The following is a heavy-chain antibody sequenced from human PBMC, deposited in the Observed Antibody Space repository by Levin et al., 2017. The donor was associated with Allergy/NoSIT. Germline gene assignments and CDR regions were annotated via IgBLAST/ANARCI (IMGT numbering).Heavy chain of an antibody. J-gene: IGHJ4*02. CDR2: IYSGGST. D-gene: IGHD6-13*01. CDR3: ARFRSIAAAFDY. Sequence: GGSLRLSCVASGFTVSSNYMSWVRQAPGKGLEWVSVIYSGGSTYYADSVKGRFTISRDNSKNTLYLQMNSLRAEDTAVYYCARFRSIAAAFDYWGQGTLVTVSS. V-gene: IGHV3-66*01. CDR1: GFTVSSNY.